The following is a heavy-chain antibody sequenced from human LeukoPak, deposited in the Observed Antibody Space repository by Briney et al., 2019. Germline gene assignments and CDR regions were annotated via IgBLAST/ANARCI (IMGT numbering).Heavy chain of an antibody. Sequence: GGSLRLSCAVSGLTFSSYSMNWVRQAPGKGLEWLSYITSSGGTMYYADSVKGRFIISRDNAKNSLYLQMNSLRVDDTATYYCTRGFDISDYWGQGTVVTVSS. D-gene: IGHD3-3*02. V-gene: IGHV3-48*04. CDR3: TRGFDISDY. CDR2: ITSSGGTM. CDR1: GLTFSSYS. J-gene: IGHJ4*02.